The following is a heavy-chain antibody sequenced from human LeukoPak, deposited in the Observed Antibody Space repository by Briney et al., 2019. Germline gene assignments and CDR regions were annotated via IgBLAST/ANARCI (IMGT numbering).Heavy chain of an antibody. Sequence: GESLKISCKGSGYSFTSYWIGWVRQMPGKGLEWMGIIYPGDSDTRYSPSFQGQVTISADKSISTAYLQWSSLKASDTAMYYCARMLGYCSGGSCYPPSYVMDVWGQGTTVTVSS. V-gene: IGHV5-51*01. CDR3: ARMLGYCSGGSCYPPSYVMDV. CDR1: GYSFTSYW. CDR2: IYPGDSDT. D-gene: IGHD2-15*01. J-gene: IGHJ6*02.